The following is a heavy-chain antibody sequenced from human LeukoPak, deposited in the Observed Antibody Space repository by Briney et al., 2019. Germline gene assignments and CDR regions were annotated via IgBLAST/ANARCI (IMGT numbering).Heavy chain of an antibody. J-gene: IGHJ4*02. V-gene: IGHV3-7*01. D-gene: IGHD4-23*01. CDR1: GFTFSSYW. CDR3: ARGYGGKRDLFDY. Sequence: PGGSLRLSCAASGFTFSSYWMSWVRQAPGKGLEWVANIKQDGSEKYYVDSVKGRFTISRDNAKNSLYLQMNSLRAEDTAVYYCARGYGGKRDLFDYWGQGTLVTVSS. CDR2: IKQDGSEK.